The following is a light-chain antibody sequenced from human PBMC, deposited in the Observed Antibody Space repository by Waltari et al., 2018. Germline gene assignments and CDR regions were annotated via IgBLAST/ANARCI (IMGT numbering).Light chain of an antibody. CDR1: SRDIGGSNF. V-gene: IGLV2-8*01. Sequence: QSALTQPPSASGSPGQSVTISCTGTSRDIGGSNFVSWYQQRPGKAPRFLIYAVNKRPSGVSDRFSGSKSGNTASLTVSGLQPDDEATYYCSAFAGSNNFGVFGGGTKLT. CDR2: AVN. J-gene: IGLJ3*02. CDR3: SAFAGSNNFGV.